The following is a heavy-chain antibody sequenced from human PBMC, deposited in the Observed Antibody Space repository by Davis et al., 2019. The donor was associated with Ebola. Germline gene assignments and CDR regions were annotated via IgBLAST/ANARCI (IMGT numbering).Heavy chain of an antibody. Sequence: ETLSLTCAVYGGSFSGYYWSWVRQAPGKGLEWVSAISGSGGSTYYADSVKGRFTISRDNSKNTLYLQMNRLRAEDTAVYYCAKDITPAGYSSSPEIFDYWGQGTLVTVSS. D-gene: IGHD6-13*01. V-gene: IGHV3-23*01. J-gene: IGHJ4*02. CDR2: ISGSGGST. CDR1: GGSFSGYY. CDR3: AKDITPAGYSSSPEIFDY.